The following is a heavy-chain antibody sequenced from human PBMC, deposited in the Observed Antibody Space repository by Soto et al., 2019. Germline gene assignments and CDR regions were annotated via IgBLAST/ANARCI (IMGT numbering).Heavy chain of an antibody. CDR3: ARQSSDEPAF. CDR2: IYPGDSDT. Sequence: GESLKISCKGSGYSFANYWIGWVRQKPGKGLEWMGIIYPGDSDTRYRPSFQGQVTISADKSISTAYLQWSSLKASDTAMYYCARQSSDEPAFWGQGTLVTVSS. J-gene: IGHJ4*01. CDR1: GYSFANYW. D-gene: IGHD3-10*01. V-gene: IGHV5-51*01.